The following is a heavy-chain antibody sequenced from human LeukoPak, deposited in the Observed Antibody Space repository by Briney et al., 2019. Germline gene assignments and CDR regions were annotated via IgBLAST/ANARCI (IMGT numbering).Heavy chain of an antibody. D-gene: IGHD2-2*01. J-gene: IGHJ4*02. Sequence: GASVKVSCKASGYTFTGYYMHWVRQAPGQGLEWMGWINPNSGGTNYAQKFQGRVTMTRDTSISTAYMELSRLRSDDTAVYYCARGGSRASPPLYYFDYWGQGTLVTVSS. V-gene: IGHV1-2*02. CDR1: GYTFTGYY. CDR3: ARGGSRASPPLYYFDY. CDR2: INPNSGGT.